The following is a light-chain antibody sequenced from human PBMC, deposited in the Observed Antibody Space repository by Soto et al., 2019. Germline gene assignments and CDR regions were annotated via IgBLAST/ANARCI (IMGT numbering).Light chain of an antibody. V-gene: IGKV1-39*01. CDR1: QSISNF. CDR3: QQTYNSPRT. Sequence: DIQMTQSPSSLSASVGDRVTITCRASQSISNFLNWYQQMPGKAPKLLIYAVSNLESGVPSRFSGSGSGTDFTLTISSLQREDFATYYCQQTYNSPRTFGQGTKVDIK. J-gene: IGKJ1*01. CDR2: AVS.